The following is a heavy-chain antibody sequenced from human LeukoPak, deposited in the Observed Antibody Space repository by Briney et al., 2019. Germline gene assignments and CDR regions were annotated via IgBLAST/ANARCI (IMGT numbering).Heavy chain of an antibody. Sequence: GGSLRLSCAASGFTVRSSSMTWARQAPGGGLEWVSVIYSGGSTYYAYSVSGRFTISRDESENTLFLQMTSLRVEDAALYYCARAREYCAGNECYEYFQDWGQGTLVSVSS. J-gene: IGHJ1*01. CDR2: IYSGGST. CDR1: GFTVRSSS. CDR3: ARAREYCAGNECYEYFQD. V-gene: IGHV3-53*01. D-gene: IGHD2-21*01.